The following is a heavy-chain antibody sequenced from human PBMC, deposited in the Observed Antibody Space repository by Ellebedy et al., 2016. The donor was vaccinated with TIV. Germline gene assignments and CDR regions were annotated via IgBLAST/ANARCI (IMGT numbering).Heavy chain of an antibody. D-gene: IGHD3-10*01. J-gene: IGHJ4*02. Sequence: AASVKVSCKASGYSFGSYYLHWVRQAPGQGLEWMGIIDPRGGRIDYAQKFKDRVIMSRDKSTNTVYMELSSLRSEDTAIYYGARADEGDPLDYWGKGTLVTVSS. CDR2: IDPRGGRI. V-gene: IGHV1-46*01. CDR3: ARADEGDPLDY. CDR1: GYSFGSYY.